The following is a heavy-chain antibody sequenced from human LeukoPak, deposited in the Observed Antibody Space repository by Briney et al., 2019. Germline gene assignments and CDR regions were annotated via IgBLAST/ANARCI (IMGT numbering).Heavy chain of an antibody. Sequence: GGSLRLSCAVSGFTFSSYWMSWVRQAPGKGLEWVANIKQDGSEKYYVDSVKGRFTISGDNAKNSLYLQMNSLRAEDTAVYYCARDETYCSSTSCQNKYYYYYYYMDVWGKGTTVTVSS. CDR3: ARDETYCSSTSCQNKYYYYYYYMDV. CDR2: IKQDGSEK. J-gene: IGHJ6*03. CDR1: GFTFSSYW. V-gene: IGHV3-7*01. D-gene: IGHD2-2*01.